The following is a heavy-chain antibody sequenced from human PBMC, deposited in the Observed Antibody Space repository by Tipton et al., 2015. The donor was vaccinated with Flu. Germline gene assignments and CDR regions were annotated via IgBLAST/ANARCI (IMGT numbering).Heavy chain of an antibody. Sequence: TLSLTCTVSGGSISSSSYYWGWIRQPPGKGLEWIGYIYYSGSTNYNPSLKSRVTISVDTSKNQFSLKLSPVTAADTAVYYCARDRRDAFDIWGQGTMVTVSS. D-gene: IGHD6-6*01. CDR1: GGSISSSSYY. V-gene: IGHV4-61*01. CDR3: ARDRRDAFDI. J-gene: IGHJ3*02. CDR2: IYYSGST.